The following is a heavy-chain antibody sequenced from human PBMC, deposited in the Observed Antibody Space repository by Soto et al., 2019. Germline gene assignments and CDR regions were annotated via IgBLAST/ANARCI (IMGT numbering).Heavy chain of an antibody. CDR2: ISGYNGDT. J-gene: IGHJ5*02. CDR1: GYTFSNYG. D-gene: IGHD2-2*01. CDR3: ARDEVPAANWCDL. V-gene: IGHV1-18*01. Sequence: ASVKVSCKASGYTFSNYGITWLRQSPGQGLEWMGWISGYNGDTKYAQKFQGRVTMTTDTSTSTAYMDLRSLRSDDTAVYYCARDEVPAANWCDLWGQGTLGTVSS.